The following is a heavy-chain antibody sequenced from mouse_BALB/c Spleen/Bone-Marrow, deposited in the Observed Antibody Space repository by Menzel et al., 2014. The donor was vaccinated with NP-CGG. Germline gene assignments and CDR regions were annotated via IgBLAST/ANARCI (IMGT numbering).Heavy chain of an antibody. CDR3: ARDGRSTVSHFDY. J-gene: IGHJ2*01. CDR1: GFTFTDYY. Sequence: EVQLVESGGGLVQPGGSLRLSCATSGFTFTDYYMNWVRQPPGKALEWLGFIRNKANGYTTEYSASVKGRFTISRDNSQSILYLQMNTLRAEDSATYYCARDGRSTVSHFDYWGQGTTLTVSS. V-gene: IGHV7-3*02. CDR2: IRNKANGYTT. D-gene: IGHD1-1*01.